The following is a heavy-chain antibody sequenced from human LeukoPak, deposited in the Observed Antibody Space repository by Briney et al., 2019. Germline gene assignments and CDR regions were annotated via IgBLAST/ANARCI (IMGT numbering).Heavy chain of an antibody. V-gene: IGHV4-39*07. CDR1: GGSISSSSYY. Sequence: SETLSLTCTVSGGSISSSSYYWGWIRQPPGKGLEWIGEINHSGSTNYNPSLKSRVTISVDTSKNQFSLKLSSVTAADTAVYYCARSRYYDSSGYYPLDYWGQGTLVTVSS. CDR2: INHSGST. D-gene: IGHD3-22*01. CDR3: ARSRYYDSSGYYPLDY. J-gene: IGHJ4*02.